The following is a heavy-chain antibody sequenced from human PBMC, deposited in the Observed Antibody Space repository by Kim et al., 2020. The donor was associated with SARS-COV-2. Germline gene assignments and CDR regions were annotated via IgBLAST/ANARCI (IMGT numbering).Heavy chain of an antibody. Sequence: GGSLRLSCAASGFIFSSYAMHWVRQAPGKGLDWVAVISYDGSNKYSADSVKGRFTISRDNSKNTLYLQMNSLGAEDTAVYYCARDPQRGYSYGWGAFDVWGQGTMVTVSS. CDR3: ARDPQRGYSYGWGAFDV. CDR2: ISYDGSNK. D-gene: IGHD5-18*01. J-gene: IGHJ3*01. V-gene: IGHV3-30-3*01. CDR1: GFIFSSYA.